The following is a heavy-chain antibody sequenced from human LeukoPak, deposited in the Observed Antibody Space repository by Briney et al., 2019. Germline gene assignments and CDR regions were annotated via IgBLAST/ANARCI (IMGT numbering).Heavy chain of an antibody. V-gene: IGHV3-23*01. D-gene: IGHD3-9*01. Sequence: GGSLRLSCAASGVTFSSDAMCCGRHGPGEGVGCVSDISGSGGSTYYADCVKGRFTISRDNSKNTLYLQMNSLRAEDTAVYYCAKDPLTHDYWGQGTLVTVSS. CDR2: ISGSGGST. CDR3: AKDPLTHDY. CDR1: GVTFSSDA. J-gene: IGHJ4*02.